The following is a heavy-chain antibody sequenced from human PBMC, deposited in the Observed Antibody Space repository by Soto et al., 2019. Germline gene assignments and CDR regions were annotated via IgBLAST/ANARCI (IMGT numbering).Heavy chain of an antibody. D-gene: IGHD3-22*01. V-gene: IGHV4-31*03. J-gene: IGHJ3*02. Sequence: SETLSLTCTFSGCSISSGGYYLSWIRQHPGKGLEWIGYIYYSGSTYYNPSLKSRVTISVDTSKNQFSLKLSSVTAADTAVYYCARDRVFYDSSGYWTSDAFDIWGQGTMVTVSS. CDR3: ARDRVFYDSSGYWTSDAFDI. CDR2: IYYSGST. CDR1: GCSISSGGYY.